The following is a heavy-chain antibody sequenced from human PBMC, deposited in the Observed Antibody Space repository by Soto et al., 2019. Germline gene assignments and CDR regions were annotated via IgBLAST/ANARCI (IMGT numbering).Heavy chain of an antibody. CDR3: ARRYNWYPQEDYYYYMDV. J-gene: IGHJ6*03. Sequence: QVQLQESGPGLVKPSQTLSLTCTVSGGSISSGGYYWSWIRQHPGKGLEWIGYIYYSGSTYYNPSHYSRVTISADTSKNQLSLKLSSVTAADTAVYYCARRYNWYPQEDYYYYMDVWGKGTTVTVSS. CDR2: IYYSGST. CDR1: GGSISSGGYY. D-gene: IGHD1-20*01. V-gene: IGHV4-31*03.